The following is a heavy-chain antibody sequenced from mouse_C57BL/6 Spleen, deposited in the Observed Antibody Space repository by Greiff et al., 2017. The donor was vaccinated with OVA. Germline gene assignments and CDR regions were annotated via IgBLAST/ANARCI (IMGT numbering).Heavy chain of an antibody. J-gene: IGHJ1*03. CDR3: ARKDYSNLQWYFDV. V-gene: IGHV3-6*01. Sequence: EVQLVESGPGLVKPSQSLSLTCSVTGYSITSGYYWNWIRQFPGNKLEWMGYISYDGSNNYNPSLKNRISITRDTSKNQFFLKLNSVTTEDTATYYCARKDYSNLQWYFDVWGTGTTVTVSS. CDR1: GYSITSGYY. CDR2: ISYDGSN. D-gene: IGHD2-5*01.